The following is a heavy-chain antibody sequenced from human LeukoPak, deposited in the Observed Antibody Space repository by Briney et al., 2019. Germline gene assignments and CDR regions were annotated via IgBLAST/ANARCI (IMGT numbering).Heavy chain of an antibody. CDR1: GFTFSSYW. Sequence: PGGSLRLSCAASGFTFSSYWMTWVRQGPGKGLEWVANIKPDGSLIYYVDSVKGRFTISRDNAKNSLYLQMNSLRAEDTAVYYCAKEDGWDLIDNWGQGTLVTVSS. CDR3: AKEDGWDLIDN. V-gene: IGHV3-7*01. D-gene: IGHD1-26*01. CDR2: IKPDGSLI. J-gene: IGHJ4*02.